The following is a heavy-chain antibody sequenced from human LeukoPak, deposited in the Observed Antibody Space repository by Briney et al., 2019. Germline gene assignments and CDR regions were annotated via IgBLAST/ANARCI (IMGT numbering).Heavy chain of an antibody. CDR1: GFALYKYN. CDR3: ARNTYGYKFSMDV. Sequence: ASVKVSCKASGFALYKYNIVWVRQAPGQGLEWVGWITAFNGNTSYGQKVQGRVTMTTDTSTSTSYMELRNLRSDDTAVYYCARNTYGYKFSMDVWGKGTTVTVSS. J-gene: IGHJ6*03. CDR2: ITAFNGNT. D-gene: IGHD5-24*01. V-gene: IGHV1-18*04.